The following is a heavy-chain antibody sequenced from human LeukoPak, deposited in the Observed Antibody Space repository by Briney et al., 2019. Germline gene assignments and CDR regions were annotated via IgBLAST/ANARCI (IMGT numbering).Heavy chain of an antibody. Sequence: SETLSLTCTVSGGSVNSGHYYWTWIRQPPGKGLEWIGNIYHSGTTNYNPSLKSRVTISVDTSKKQFSLKLSSVTAADTAVYYCARESGPFCPFGYWGQGALVIVSS. D-gene: IGHD1-26*01. CDR1: GGSVNSGHYY. CDR2: IYHSGTT. CDR3: ARESGPFCPFGY. V-gene: IGHV4-61*01. J-gene: IGHJ4*02.